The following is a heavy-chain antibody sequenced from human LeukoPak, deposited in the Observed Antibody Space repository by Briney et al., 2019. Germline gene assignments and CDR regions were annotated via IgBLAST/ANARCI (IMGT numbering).Heavy chain of an antibody. Sequence: SETLSLTCTVSGGSISSGGYYWSWIRQHPGKGLEWIGYIYYSGSTYYNPSLKSRVTISVDTSKNQFSLKLSSVTAADTAVYYCARGRRRYSYDPIDYWGQGTLVTVSS. CDR1: GGSISSGGYY. CDR3: ARGRRRYSYDPIDY. D-gene: IGHD5-18*01. CDR2: IYYSGST. J-gene: IGHJ4*02. V-gene: IGHV4-31*03.